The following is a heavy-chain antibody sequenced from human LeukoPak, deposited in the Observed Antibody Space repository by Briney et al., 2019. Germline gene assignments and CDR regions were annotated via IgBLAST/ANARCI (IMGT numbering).Heavy chain of an antibody. D-gene: IGHD6-19*01. Sequence: GESLRLSCAASGFTFSSYSMNWVRQAPGKGLEWVSSIIRSSSYIYYADSVKGRFTISRDNAKNSLYLQMNSLRAEDTAVYYCALTYPRGAVAGTGGLTDYWGQGTLVTVSS. CDR2: IIRSSSYI. CDR1: GFTFSSYS. J-gene: IGHJ4*02. V-gene: IGHV3-21*01. CDR3: ALTYPRGAVAGTGGLTDY.